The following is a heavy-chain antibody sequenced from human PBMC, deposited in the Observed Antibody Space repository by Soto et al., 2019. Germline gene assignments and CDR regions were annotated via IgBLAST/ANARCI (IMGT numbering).Heavy chain of an antibody. CDR1: GGSMSRGDYY. CDR3: ASDPLYDYGDLSHVFDI. D-gene: IGHD4-17*01. V-gene: IGHV4-30-4*01. J-gene: IGHJ3*02. Sequence: QVQLQESGPGLVKPSQTLSLTCTVSGGSMSRGDYYWSWIRQPPGKRLERIGFIYHTGSTYSSPSLKSRVAISVDTSKNQFSLKLSSVTAADTAVYYCASDPLYDYGDLSHVFDIWGHGTMVTVSS. CDR2: IYHTGST.